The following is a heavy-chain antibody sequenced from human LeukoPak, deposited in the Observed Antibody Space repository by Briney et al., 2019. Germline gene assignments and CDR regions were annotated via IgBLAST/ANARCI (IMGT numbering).Heavy chain of an antibody. CDR2: IYYSGST. D-gene: IGHD3-9*01. CDR3: PSPYYHILTPLLANWFDP. CDR1: GGSISSGGYY. V-gene: IGHV4-31*03. J-gene: IGHJ5*02. Sequence: KPSETLSLTCTVSGGSISSGGYYWSWIRQHPGKVLEWIGYIYYSGSTYYNPSLKSRVTISVDTSKNQFPLKLRSATAADTAVYYCPSPYYHILTPLLANWFDPWGQGTLVTVSS.